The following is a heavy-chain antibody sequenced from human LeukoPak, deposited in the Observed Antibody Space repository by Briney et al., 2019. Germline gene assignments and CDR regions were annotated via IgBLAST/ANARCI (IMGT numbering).Heavy chain of an antibody. CDR1: GYTFTDYF. CDR2: INPNIGGA. D-gene: IGHD5-12*01. V-gene: IGHV1-2*06. J-gene: IGHJ6*03. CDR3: AREESISRITGDYHYMDV. Sequence: ASVKVSCKASGYTFTDYFIHWVRQAPGQGLEWMGRINPNIGGAEYAQKFKGRVTMARDTSISTVYMDLSSLRSDDTAIYYCAREESISRITGDYHYMDVWGKGTTVTVSS.